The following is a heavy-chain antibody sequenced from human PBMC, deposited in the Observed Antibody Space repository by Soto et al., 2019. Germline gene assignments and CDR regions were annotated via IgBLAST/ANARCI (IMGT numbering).Heavy chain of an antibody. D-gene: IGHD2-15*01. Sequence: QVQLQESGPGLVKPSETLSLTCTVSGGSISNYYWSWIRQPPGKELEWIGYIYYTGSTNYNPSLKSRVTISVDTSKNRLSLELSSVTTADTAVYYCARGGWSLDYWGQGTLVIVSS. J-gene: IGHJ4*02. CDR3: ARGGWSLDY. CDR2: IYYTGST. V-gene: IGHV4-59*01. CDR1: GGSISNYY.